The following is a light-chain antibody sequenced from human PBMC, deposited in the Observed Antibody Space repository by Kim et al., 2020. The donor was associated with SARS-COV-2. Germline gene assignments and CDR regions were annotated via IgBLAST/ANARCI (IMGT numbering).Light chain of an antibody. J-gene: IGKJ2*03. Sequence: SASVGDRVTITCRASQTVGNWLAWYQYKYGKAPKLLIYKASTLESGVPSRFSGSGSGTEFTLTISSLQPDDFATYYCQQFDSTPSSFGQGTKLEI. CDR1: QTVGNW. CDR3: QQFDSTPSS. V-gene: IGKV1-5*03. CDR2: KAS.